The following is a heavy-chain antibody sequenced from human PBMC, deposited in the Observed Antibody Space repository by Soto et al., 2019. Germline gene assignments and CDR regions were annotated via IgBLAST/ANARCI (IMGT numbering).Heavy chain of an antibody. CDR3: ARCLVVANRCRYYFDY. J-gene: IGHJ4*02. V-gene: IGHV1-46*01. CDR2: INPSGGST. CDR1: GYTFTSYY. Sequence: QVQLVQSGAEVKKTGASVKVSYKASGYTFTSYYVHWVRQAPGQGLEWMGIINPSGGSTSYAQKFQGRVTMTRDTSTSTVYMELSSLRSEDTAVYYCARCLVVANRCRYYFDYWGQGTLVTVSS. D-gene: IGHD1-26*01.